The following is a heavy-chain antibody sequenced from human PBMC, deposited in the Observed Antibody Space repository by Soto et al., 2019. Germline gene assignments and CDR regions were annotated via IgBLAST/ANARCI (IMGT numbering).Heavy chain of an antibody. Sequence: SETLSLTCAFSGCSISSGGYSWSWIRQPPGKGLEWTGYIYHSGSTYYNPSLKSRVTISVDRSKNQFSLKLSSVTAAGTAVYYCARVPGLWGRGTLVTVSS. CDR2: IYHSGST. J-gene: IGHJ2*01. CDR3: ARVPGL. V-gene: IGHV4-30-2*01. CDR1: GCSISSGGYS.